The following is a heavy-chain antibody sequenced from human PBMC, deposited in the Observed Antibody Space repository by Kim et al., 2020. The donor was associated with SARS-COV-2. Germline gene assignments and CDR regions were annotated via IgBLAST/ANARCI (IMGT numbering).Heavy chain of an antibody. V-gene: IGHV3-23*01. CDR1: GFIFSNYD. CDR2: IGSGGAS. Sequence: GGSLRLSCAASGFIFSNYDMAWVRLAPGKGLEWVSDIGSGGASHYADSVKGRFTIYRDNSKNTLSLQMNSLRAEDTALYYCVRRPPGTIDFWGQGTLVTVSS. J-gene: IGHJ4*02. CDR3: VRRPPGTIDF. D-gene: IGHD1-1*01.